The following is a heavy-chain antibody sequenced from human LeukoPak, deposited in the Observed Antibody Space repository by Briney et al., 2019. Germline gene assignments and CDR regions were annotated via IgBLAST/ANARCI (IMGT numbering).Heavy chain of an antibody. CDR3: ARLSLLSYYYDSSGYLYKFDY. V-gene: IGHV4-34*01. Sequence: SETLSLTCAVYGGSFSGYYWSWLRQPPGKGLEWIGEINHSGSTNYNPSLKSRVTISVDPSKNQFSLKLSSVTAADTTAYYCARLSLLSYYYDSSGYLYKFDYWGQGTLVTVSS. CDR2: INHSGST. D-gene: IGHD3-22*01. J-gene: IGHJ4*02. CDR1: GGSFSGYY.